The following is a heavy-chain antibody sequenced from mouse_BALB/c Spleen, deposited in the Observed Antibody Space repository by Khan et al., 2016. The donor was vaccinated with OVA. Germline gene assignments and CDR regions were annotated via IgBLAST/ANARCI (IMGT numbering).Heavy chain of an antibody. CDR2: ISSGGDYT. J-gene: IGHJ3*01. CDR3: ASHLTGSFAY. CDR1: GFTFSSYS. V-gene: IGHV5-6*01. Sequence: EVMLVESGGDLVKPGGSLKLSCAASGFTFSSYSMSWVRQTPDKRLEWVATISSGGDYTYYPDSVTGRLTISRDNAKNTLYLQMSSLRSEDTAMYYCASHLTGSFAYWGQGTLVTVSA. D-gene: IGHD4-1*01.